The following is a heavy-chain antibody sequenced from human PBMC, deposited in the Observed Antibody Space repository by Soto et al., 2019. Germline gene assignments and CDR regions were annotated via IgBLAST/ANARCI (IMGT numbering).Heavy chain of an antibody. CDR1: VFTFSSYE. V-gene: IGHV3-48*03. CDR2: ISSIDDTI. D-gene: IGHD3-22*01. Sequence: SRRLSCAASVFTFSSYEMNWVRQAPGKGLEWISHISSIDDTIYYADSVKGRFTISSDNAKSSLYLQMNSLRAEDTAVYYCARSSGSYRPFDSWSQGTLVTVSS. J-gene: IGHJ4*02. CDR3: ARSSGSYRPFDS.